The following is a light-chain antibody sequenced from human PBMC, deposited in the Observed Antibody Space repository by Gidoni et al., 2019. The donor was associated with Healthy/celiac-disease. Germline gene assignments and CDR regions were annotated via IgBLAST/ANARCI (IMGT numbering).Light chain of an antibody. CDR3: QQSYSTPLT. Sequence: DIQMTQSPSSLPASVGDRVTITCRASQSISSYLNWYQQKPGKAPKLRIYAASSLQSGVPSRFSGSGSGTDFTLTISSLKPEDFATYYCQQSYSTPLTFGPGTKVDIK. CDR1: QSISSY. J-gene: IGKJ3*01. V-gene: IGKV1-39*01. CDR2: AAS.